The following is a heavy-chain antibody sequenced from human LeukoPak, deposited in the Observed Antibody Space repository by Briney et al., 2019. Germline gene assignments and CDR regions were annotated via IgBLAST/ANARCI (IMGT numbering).Heavy chain of an antibody. D-gene: IGHD5-18*01. Sequence: GALRLSCAASGFTFSSYGMHWVRQAPGKGLEWVAVISYDGSNKYYADSVKGRFTISRDNSKNTLYLQMNSLRAEDTAVYYCAKDFGGYSYGRSHWGQGTLVTVSS. CDR2: ISYDGSNK. CDR1: GFTFSSYG. V-gene: IGHV3-30*18. J-gene: IGHJ4*02. CDR3: AKDFGGYSYGRSH.